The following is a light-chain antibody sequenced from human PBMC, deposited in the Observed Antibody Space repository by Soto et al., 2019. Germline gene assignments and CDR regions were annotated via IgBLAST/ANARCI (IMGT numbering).Light chain of an antibody. CDR2: KAS. CDR1: QTISSW. Sequence: DIQMTQSPSTLSGSVGDRVTITWRASQTISSWLDWYQQKPGKAPKLLIYKASTLKSGVPSRLRGSGSGTDLTITISRMETEDFAVYFCQQYGWFTRTFGQGTKVDI. CDR3: QQYGWFTRT. V-gene: IGKV1-5*03. J-gene: IGKJ1*01.